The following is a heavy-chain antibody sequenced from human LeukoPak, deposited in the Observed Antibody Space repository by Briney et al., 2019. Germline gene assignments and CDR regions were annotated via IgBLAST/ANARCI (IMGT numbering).Heavy chain of an antibody. CDR3: ARSSSSGYAFYFDY. J-gene: IGHJ4*02. D-gene: IGHD6-19*01. CDR2: ISDDGTNT. V-gene: IGHV3-30*04. CDR1: GFTFSSYA. Sequence: GGSLRLSCAASGFTFSSYAMHWVRQAPGKGLECVAFISDDGTNTYYADSVKGRFTISRDNSKNTLYLQMDSLRAEDTALYYCARSSSSGYAFYFDYWGQGTLVTVSS.